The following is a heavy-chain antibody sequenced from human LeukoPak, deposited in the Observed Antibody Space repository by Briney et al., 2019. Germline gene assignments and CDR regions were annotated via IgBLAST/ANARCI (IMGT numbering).Heavy chain of an antibody. CDR2: IYYSGST. CDR1: GGPISRYY. Sequence: SETLSLTCTVSGGPISRYYWSWIRQPPGKGLPWIGYIYYSGSTNYNPSLKSRVTISVDTSTNQFSLKLSSVTAADTAVYYCAAGSGYDYGYFDYWGQGTLVTVSS. CDR3: AAGSGYDYGYFDY. D-gene: IGHD5-12*01. J-gene: IGHJ4*02. V-gene: IGHV4-59*01.